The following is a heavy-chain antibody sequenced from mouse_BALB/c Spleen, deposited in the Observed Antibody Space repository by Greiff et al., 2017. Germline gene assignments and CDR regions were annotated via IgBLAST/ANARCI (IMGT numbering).Heavy chain of an antibody. J-gene: IGHJ3*01. Sequence: EVKLMESGPELVKPGASVKMSCKASGYTFTSYVMHWVKQKPGQGLEWIGYINPYNDGTKYNEKFKGKATLTSDKSSSTAYMELSSLTSEDSAVYYCARSGYRYDGGAWFAYWGQGTLVTVSA. CDR1: GYTFTSYV. CDR3: ARSGYRYDGGAWFAY. V-gene: IGHV1-14*01. D-gene: IGHD2-14*01. CDR2: INPYNDGT.